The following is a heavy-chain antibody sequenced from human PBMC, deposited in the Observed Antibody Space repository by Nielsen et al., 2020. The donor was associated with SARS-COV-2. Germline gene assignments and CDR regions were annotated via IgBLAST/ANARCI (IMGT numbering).Heavy chain of an antibody. CDR1: GFTFSSYG. D-gene: IGHD6-19*01. V-gene: IGHV3-30*03. Sequence: GGSLRLSCAASGFTFSSYGMHWVRQAPGKGLEWVAVISYDGSNKYYVDSVKGRFTISRDNSKNTLFLQMNSLRAEDTAVYYCARHTLGYSSGWYFFFDYWGQGTLVTVSS. J-gene: IGHJ4*02. CDR3: ARHTLGYSSGWYFFFDY. CDR2: ISYDGSNK.